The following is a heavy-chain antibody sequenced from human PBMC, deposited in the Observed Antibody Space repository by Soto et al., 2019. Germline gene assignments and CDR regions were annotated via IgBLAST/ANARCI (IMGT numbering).Heavy chain of an antibody. D-gene: IGHD1-26*01. CDR1: GFTFSSYA. Sequence: EVQLLESGGGLVQPGGSLRLSCAASGFTFSSYAMSWVRQAPGKGLEWVSAISGSGGSTYYADSVKGRFTISRDNSKNTLYLQTNSLRAEDTAVYYGAKAPKQLELLSYIVDWGQGTLVTVSS. V-gene: IGHV3-23*01. J-gene: IGHJ4*02. CDR2: ISGSGGST. CDR3: AKAPKQLELLSYIVD.